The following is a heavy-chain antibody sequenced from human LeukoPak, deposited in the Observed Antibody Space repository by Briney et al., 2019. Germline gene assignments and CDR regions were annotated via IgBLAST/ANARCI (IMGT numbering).Heavy chain of an antibody. V-gene: IGHV4-38-2*02. Sequence: SETLSLTCTVSGYSISSGYYWGWIRQPPGKGLEWIGSIYHSGSTYYNPSLKGRVTISVDTSKNQFSLKLSSVTAADTAVYYCARVTLGSYRFDYWGQGTLVTVSS. CDR2: IYHSGST. J-gene: IGHJ4*02. D-gene: IGHD2-15*01. CDR1: GYSISSGYY. CDR3: ARVTLGSYRFDY.